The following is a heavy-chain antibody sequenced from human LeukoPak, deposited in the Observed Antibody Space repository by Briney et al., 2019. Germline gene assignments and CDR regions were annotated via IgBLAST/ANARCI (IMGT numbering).Heavy chain of an antibody. CDR1: GGSISSYY. V-gene: IGHV4-39*01. J-gene: IGHJ4*02. Sequence: SETLSLTCTVSGGSISSYYWGWIRQPPGKGLEWIATVYYTGSTYYNPSLKSRVTISVDTSENQFSLKLSSVTAADTAVYYCARQSARTPRGGGCFDNWGQGTLVTVSS. D-gene: IGHD3-16*01. CDR2: VYYTGST. CDR3: ARQSARTPRGGGCFDN.